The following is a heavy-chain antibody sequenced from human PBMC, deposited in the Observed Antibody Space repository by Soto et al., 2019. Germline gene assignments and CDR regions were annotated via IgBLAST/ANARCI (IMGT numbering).Heavy chain of an antibody. CDR1: GGSISSSSYY. Sequence: SETLSLTCTVSGGSISSSSYYWGWIRQPPGKGLEWIGSIYYSGSTYYNPSLKSRVTISVDTSKNQFSLKLSSVTAADTAVYYCARVDTAMVTWYYYYGMDVWGQRTTVTVPS. J-gene: IGHJ6*02. CDR2: IYYSGST. D-gene: IGHD5-18*01. V-gene: IGHV4-39*01. CDR3: ARVDTAMVTWYYYYGMDV.